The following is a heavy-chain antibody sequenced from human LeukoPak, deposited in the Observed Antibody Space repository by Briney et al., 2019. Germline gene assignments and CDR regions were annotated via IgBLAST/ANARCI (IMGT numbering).Heavy chain of an antibody. CDR2: IYYSGST. CDR1: GGSISSGDYY. CDR3: AGGTGDGYNYNY. J-gene: IGHJ4*02. Sequence: SQTLSLTCTVSGGSISSGDYYWSWIRQPPGKGLEWIGYIYYSGSTYYNPSLKSRVTISVDTSKNQFSLKLSSVTAADTAVYYCAGGTGDGYNYNYWGQGTLVTVSS. D-gene: IGHD5-24*01. V-gene: IGHV4-30-4*01.